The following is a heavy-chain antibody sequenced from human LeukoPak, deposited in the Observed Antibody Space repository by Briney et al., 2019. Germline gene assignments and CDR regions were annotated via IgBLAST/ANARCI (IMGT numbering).Heavy chain of an antibody. J-gene: IGHJ4*02. V-gene: IGHV3-30*02. Sequence: GGSLRLSCAASGFAFSSYGMHWVRQAPGKGLEWVAFIRYDGSNKYYADSVKGRFTISRDNFKNTLYLQMNSLRAEDTAVYYCAKAWDYYDSSGSTDYWGQGTLVTVSS. CDR2: IRYDGSNK. D-gene: IGHD3-22*01. CDR1: GFAFSSYG. CDR3: AKAWDYYDSSGSTDY.